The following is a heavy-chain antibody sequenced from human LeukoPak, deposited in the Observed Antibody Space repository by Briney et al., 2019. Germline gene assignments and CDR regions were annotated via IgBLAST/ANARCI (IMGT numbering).Heavy chain of an antibody. Sequence: ASETLSLTCTVSGGSISSHYWSWTRQPPGKGLEWIGYIYYSGSTNYNPSLKSRVTISVDTSKNQFSLKLSSVTAADTAVYYCARGATVTNNWFDPWGQGTLVTVSS. J-gene: IGHJ5*02. CDR1: GGSISSHY. CDR3: ARGATVTNNWFDP. CDR2: IYYSGST. V-gene: IGHV4-59*11. D-gene: IGHD4-17*01.